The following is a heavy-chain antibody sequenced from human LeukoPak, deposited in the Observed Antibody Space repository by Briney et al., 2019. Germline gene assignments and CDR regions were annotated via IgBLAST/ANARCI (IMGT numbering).Heavy chain of an antibody. J-gene: IGHJ3*02. CDR3: ARDSPNYSKGAIDI. CDR2: IYSGGST. V-gene: IGHV3-53*01. CDR1: GFTVSSNY. D-gene: IGHD1-7*01. Sequence: GGSLRLSCAASGFTVSSNYMSWVRQAPGKGLEWVSVIYSGGSTYYADSVKGRFTISRDNAKNTLNLQMSSLRAEDTAVYYCARDSPNYSKGAIDIWGQGTMVTVSS.